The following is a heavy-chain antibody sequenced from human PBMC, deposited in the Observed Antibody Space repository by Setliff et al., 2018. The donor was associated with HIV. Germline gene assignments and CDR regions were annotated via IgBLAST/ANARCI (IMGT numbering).Heavy chain of an antibody. J-gene: IGHJ4*02. CDR2: MNPGSGNT. Sequence: ASVKVSCKASGYTFTSSDINWVRQATGQGVEGMGWMNPGSGNTGYAQKCQGRVTMTRKTSTSTAFMELSSLRSEDTAVYYCARGTWIQLSALALFDYWGQGTLVTVSS. V-gene: IGHV1-8*02. CDR1: GYTFTSSD. D-gene: IGHD5-18*01. CDR3: ARGTWIQLSALALFDY.